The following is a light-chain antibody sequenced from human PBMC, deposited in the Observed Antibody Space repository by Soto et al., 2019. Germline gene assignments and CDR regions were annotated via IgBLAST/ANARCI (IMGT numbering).Light chain of an antibody. CDR1: SSDVGGYNY. Sequence: QSVLTQPASVSGSPGQSITISCTGTSSDVGGYNYVSWYQHHPGKAPKLIIYEVTNRPSGVSNRFSGSKSGNTASLTISGLQAEDEADYYCISYTSGTSPYVFGTGTKLIVL. CDR3: ISYTSGTSPYV. CDR2: EVT. V-gene: IGLV2-14*01. J-gene: IGLJ1*01.